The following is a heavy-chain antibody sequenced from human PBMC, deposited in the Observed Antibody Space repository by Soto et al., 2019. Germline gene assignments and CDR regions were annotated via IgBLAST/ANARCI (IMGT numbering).Heavy chain of an antibody. Sequence: GGSLSLSCAVSGFTFSDYYMSWIRQAPGKGLEWISYISSKSSYTYYADSVNGRFTISRDNTKNSLYLQMNSLRAEDTAVYYCASALWFGESPPGYWGQGTLVTVSS. CDR3: ASALWFGESPPGY. CDR1: GFTFSDYY. CDR2: ISSKSSYT. V-gene: IGHV3-11*06. D-gene: IGHD3-10*01. J-gene: IGHJ4*02.